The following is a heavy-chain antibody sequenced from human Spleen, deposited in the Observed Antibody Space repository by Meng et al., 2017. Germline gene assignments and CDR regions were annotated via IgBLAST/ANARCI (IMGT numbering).Heavy chain of an antibody. CDR3: ATSAYGFDY. CDR2: IYPGDSET. V-gene: IGHV5-51*01. Sequence: GESLKISCKGSGYSFTSYWIAWVRQKPGKGLEWMGIIYPGDSETRYSASFKGRVTVSADKSITTAYLQWDSLKPSDTAMYYCATSAYGFDYWGQGALVTVSS. J-gene: IGHJ4*02. D-gene: IGHD5-12*01. CDR1: GYSFTSYW.